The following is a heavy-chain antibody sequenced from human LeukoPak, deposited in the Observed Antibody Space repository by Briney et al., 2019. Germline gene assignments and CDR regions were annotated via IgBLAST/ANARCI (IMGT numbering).Heavy chain of an antibody. V-gene: IGHV5-10-1*01. Sequence: GEPLKISCKGSGYSFTSYWISWVRKMPGKGLEWMGRIDPSDSYTNYSPSFQGHVTISADKSISTAYLQWSSLKASDTAMYYCASYGSGVAFDYWGQGTLVTVSS. CDR1: GYSFTSYW. J-gene: IGHJ4*02. CDR3: ASYGSGVAFDY. CDR2: IDPSDSYT. D-gene: IGHD3-10*01.